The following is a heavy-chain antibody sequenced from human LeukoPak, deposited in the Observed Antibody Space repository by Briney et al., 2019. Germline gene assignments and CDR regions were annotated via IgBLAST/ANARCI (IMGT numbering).Heavy chain of an antibody. CDR3: ARVGDVGPFDY. CDR1: EFTFSSYA. Sequence: GGSLRLTCAASEFTFSSYAMHWVRQAPPEALEYVSAMSSNGATTDYANSVKGRFTISRDNSKNTLYLQMGSLRAEDMAVYYCARVGDVGPFDYWGQGTLVTVSS. V-gene: IGHV3-64*01. D-gene: IGHD1-26*01. J-gene: IGHJ4*02. CDR2: MSSNGATT.